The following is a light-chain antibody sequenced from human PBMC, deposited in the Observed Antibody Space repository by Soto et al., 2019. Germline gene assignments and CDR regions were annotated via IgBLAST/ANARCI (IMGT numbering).Light chain of an antibody. CDR3: QYYGNSWS. Sequence: EIVFTQSPGTLSLSPGERATLSCRASQSFSNNYLAWYQQHPVQARRLLIYGASNRATGIPDRFNGSGSGTEFTLTLSRMEPEDFAVYYCQYYGNSWSFGQGTKVDIK. V-gene: IGKV3-20*01. J-gene: IGKJ1*01. CDR2: GAS. CDR1: QSFSNNY.